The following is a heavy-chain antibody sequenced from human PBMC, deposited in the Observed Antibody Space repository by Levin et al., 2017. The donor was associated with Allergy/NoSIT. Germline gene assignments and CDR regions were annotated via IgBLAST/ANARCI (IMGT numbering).Heavy chain of an antibody. CDR2: VKSRTDGGTI. V-gene: IGHV3-15*01. J-gene: IGHJ4*02. CDR3: TADQSPGLPRGH. CDR1: GFPFSNAW. Sequence: GGSLRLSCAASGFPFSNAWMHWVRQAPGKGLEWVGRVKSRTDGGTIDYASPVRGRFTISRDDSRNTVSLQMNSLIPEDTALYYCTADQSPGLPRGHWGQGTLVAVSS.